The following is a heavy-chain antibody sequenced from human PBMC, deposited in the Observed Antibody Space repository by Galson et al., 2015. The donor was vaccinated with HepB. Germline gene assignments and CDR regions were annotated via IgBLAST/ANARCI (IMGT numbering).Heavy chain of an antibody. CDR3: ARTAFEN. CDR1: GFTFSSYS. CDR2: ISGSSDMI. Sequence: SLRLSCAASGFTFSSYSMNWVRQAPGKGPEWISYISGSSDMIYYADSVKGRFTISRDNANNLLYLQMNSLRAEDTAVYYCARTAFENWGQGTMVTVSS. V-gene: IGHV3-48*01. J-gene: IGHJ3*02.